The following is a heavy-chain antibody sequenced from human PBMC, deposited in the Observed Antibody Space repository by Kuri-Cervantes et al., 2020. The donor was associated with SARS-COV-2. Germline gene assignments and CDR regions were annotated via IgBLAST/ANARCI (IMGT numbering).Heavy chain of an antibody. V-gene: IGHV3-30-3*01. D-gene: IGHD3-22*01. CDR1: GFTFSSYA. CDR3: ARDSAGYYYDSSGYYSLYYYGMDV. J-gene: IGHJ6*02. Sequence: GESLKISCAAAGFTFSSYAMHWVRQAPGKGLEWVALISYDGSNKYYADSVKGRFTISRDNAKNSLYLQMNSLRAEDTAVYYCARDSAGYYYDSSGYYSLYYYGMDVWGQGTTVTVSS. CDR2: ISYDGSNK.